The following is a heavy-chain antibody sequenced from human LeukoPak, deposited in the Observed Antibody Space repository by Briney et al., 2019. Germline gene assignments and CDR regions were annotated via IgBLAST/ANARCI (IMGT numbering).Heavy chain of an antibody. J-gene: IGHJ6*02. CDR3: ARYGQQLVPVYYYYYYGMDV. Sequence: SETLSLTCAVYGGSFSGYYWSWIRQPPGKGLEWIGEINHSGSTNYNPSLKSRVTISVDTSKNQFSLKLSSVTAADTAVYYCARYGQQLVPVYYYYYYGMDVWGQGTTVTVSS. V-gene: IGHV4-34*01. CDR2: INHSGST. CDR1: GGSFSGYY. D-gene: IGHD6-13*01.